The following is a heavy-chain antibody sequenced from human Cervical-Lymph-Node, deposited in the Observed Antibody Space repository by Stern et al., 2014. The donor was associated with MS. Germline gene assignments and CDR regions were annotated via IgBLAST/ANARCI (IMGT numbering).Heavy chain of an antibody. Sequence: QVTLRESGPTLLKPTQTLTLTCTLSGLSVTTDGVGVGWIRQPPGKALEWLTIVYWADDKRYNPSLKTRLTITMDTAKNQVVLTMTNMDPVDTATYYCAHSLRRSSCSGGRCYYFDYWGQGSLVTVSS. CDR3: AHSLRRSSCSGGRCYYFDY. CDR2: VYWADDK. J-gene: IGHJ4*02. CDR1: GLSVTTDGVG. V-gene: IGHV2-5*02. D-gene: IGHD2-15*01.